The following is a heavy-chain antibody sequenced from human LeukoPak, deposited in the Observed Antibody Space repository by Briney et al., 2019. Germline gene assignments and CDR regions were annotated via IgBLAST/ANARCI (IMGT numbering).Heavy chain of an antibody. CDR3: ARAFNCDGDCYLEHFDY. D-gene: IGHD2-21*02. J-gene: IGHJ4*02. CDR1: GFTFSSYA. CDR2: ISYDGSNK. V-gene: IGHV3-30*04. Sequence: PGGSLRLSCAASGFTFSSYAMHWVRQAPGKGLEWVAVISYDGSNKYYADSVKGRFTISRDNSKNTLYLQMNSLRAEDTAVYYCARAFNCDGDCYLEHFDYWGQGTLVTVSS.